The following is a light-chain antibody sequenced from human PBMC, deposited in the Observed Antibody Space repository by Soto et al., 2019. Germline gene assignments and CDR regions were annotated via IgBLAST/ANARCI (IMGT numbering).Light chain of an antibody. J-gene: IGLJ1*01. CDR3: SSYAGSNHYV. CDR2: EVS. Sequence: QSALTQPPSASGSPGQSVTISCTGTSSDVGGYNYVSWYQQHPGKAPKLMIYEVSKRPSGVPDRFSGAKSGNTASLTVSGPQPEDAADYYCSSYAGSNHYVFGTGTKLTVL. V-gene: IGLV2-8*01. CDR1: SSDVGGYNY.